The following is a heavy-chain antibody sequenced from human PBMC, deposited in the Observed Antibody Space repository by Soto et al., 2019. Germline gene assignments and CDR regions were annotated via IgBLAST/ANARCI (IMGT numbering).Heavy chain of an antibody. J-gene: IGHJ4*02. D-gene: IGHD5-12*01. CDR1: GGIFSSYA. CDR2: IVPMFGTT. V-gene: IGHV1-69*06. CDR3: ARVGDDGYLSY. Sequence: SVKVSCKTSGGIFSSYAFNWVRQAPGNGLEWMGRIVPMFGTTNYTQKLQGRLTITADRSSSTAYLELNSLRAEDTAVYYCARVGDDGYLSYWGQGTLVTVSS.